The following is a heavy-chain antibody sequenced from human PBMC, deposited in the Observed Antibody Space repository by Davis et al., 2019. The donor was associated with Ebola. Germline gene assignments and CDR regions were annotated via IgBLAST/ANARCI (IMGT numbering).Heavy chain of an antibody. V-gene: IGHV4-34*01. J-gene: IGHJ5*02. CDR1: GGSFSGYY. D-gene: IGHD6-19*01. CDR2: INHSGST. CDR3: ARQVGVGWSRDEWFDP. Sequence: PSETLSLTCAVYGGSFSGYYWTWIRQPPGKGLEWIGEINHSGSTTYNPSLKSRVTISVDTSKNQFSLKLSSVTAADTAVYYCARQVGVGWSRDEWFDPWGQGTLVTVSS.